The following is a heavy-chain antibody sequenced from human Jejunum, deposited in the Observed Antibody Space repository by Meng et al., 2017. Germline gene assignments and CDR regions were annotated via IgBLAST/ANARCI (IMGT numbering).Heavy chain of an antibody. CDR1: GGTLSSHA. D-gene: IGHD5-18*01. Sequence: QGQLVQSGAEVKKPGSSVKVSCKASGGTLSSHAISWVRQAPGQGLEWMGEINPIFGTANYAQKFQGRVSITADESTSTAYMELSSLRSEDTAVYYCAREIGGYSYGYVDYWGQGTRVTVSS. CDR2: INPIFGTA. CDR3: AREIGGYSYGYVDY. V-gene: IGHV1-69*01. J-gene: IGHJ4*02.